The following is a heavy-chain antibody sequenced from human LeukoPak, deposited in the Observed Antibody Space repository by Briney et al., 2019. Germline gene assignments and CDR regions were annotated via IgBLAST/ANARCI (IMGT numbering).Heavy chain of an antibody. CDR1: GFTFSSYG. J-gene: IGHJ4*02. V-gene: IGHV3-30*03. Sequence: GRSLRLSCAASGFTFSSYGMHWVRQAPGKGLEWVAVISYDGSKKYYADSVKGRFTISRDNSKNTLYLQMNSLRAEDTAVYYCARPYVNYADDYWGQGTLVTVSS. CDR3: ARPYVNYADDY. D-gene: IGHD2-2*01. CDR2: ISYDGSKK.